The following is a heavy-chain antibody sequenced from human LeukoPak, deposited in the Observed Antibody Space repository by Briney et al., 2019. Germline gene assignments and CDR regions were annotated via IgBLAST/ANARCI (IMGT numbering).Heavy chain of an antibody. CDR1: GGSISSYY. D-gene: IGHD6-19*01. J-gene: IGHJ2*01. CDR2: IYTSGST. CDR3: ARGLSSGWYEYWYFDL. V-gene: IGHV4-4*07. Sequence: PSETLSLTCTVSGGSISSYYWSWIRQPAGKGLEWIGRIYTSGSTNYNPSLKSRVTMSLDTSKNLFSLKLSSVTAADTAVYYCARGLSSGWYEYWYFDLWGRGTLVTVSS.